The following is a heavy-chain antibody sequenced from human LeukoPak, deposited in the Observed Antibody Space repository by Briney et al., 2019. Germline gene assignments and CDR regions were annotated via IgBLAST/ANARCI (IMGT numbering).Heavy chain of an antibody. D-gene: IGHD3-16*01. J-gene: IGHJ5*02. V-gene: IGHV4-59*01. CDR1: GVPFSSYY. Sequence: SETLSLTCTISGVPFSSYYWSWIRQSPGKGLEWIGYVHQSGTTNSNPSLKSRATISVDTSKNQFSLKLTSVTAADTAVYYCARDGGSYSRNWLDPWGRGTLVTVSS. CDR3: ARDGGSYSRNWLDP. CDR2: VHQSGTT.